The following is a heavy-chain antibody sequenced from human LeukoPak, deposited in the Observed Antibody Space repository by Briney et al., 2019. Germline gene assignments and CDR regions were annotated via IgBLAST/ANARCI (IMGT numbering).Heavy chain of an antibody. V-gene: IGHV4-61*02. J-gene: IGHJ6*04. Sequence: SQTLSLTCTVSGGSISSGSYYWSWIRQPAGKGLDWIGRIYTSGSTNYNPSLKSRVTISVDTSKNQFFLKLSSVTAADTAVYYCARGSRAKPASLDVWGKGTLVTVSS. CDR1: GGSISSGSYY. CDR3: ARGSRAKPASLDV. CDR2: IYTSGST.